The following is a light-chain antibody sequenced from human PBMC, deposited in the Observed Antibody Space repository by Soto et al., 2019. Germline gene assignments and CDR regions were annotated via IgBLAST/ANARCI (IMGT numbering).Light chain of an antibody. J-gene: IGKJ1*01. CDR3: QQYNNLPPT. CDR2: GSS. V-gene: IGKV3-15*01. Sequence: EIVMTQSPGTLSVSPGERVSLSCRASQSVGTNLAWYHQRPGQAPRLLVYGSSTMATSFPARFSGRGSGTEFTLTISSLQSEDFSFYICQQYNNLPPTFGQVTKVEIK. CDR1: QSVGTN.